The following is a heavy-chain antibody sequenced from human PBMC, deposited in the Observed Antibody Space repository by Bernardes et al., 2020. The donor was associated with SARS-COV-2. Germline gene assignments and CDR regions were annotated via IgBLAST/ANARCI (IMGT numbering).Heavy chain of an antibody. CDR1: GGSISSRSYY. V-gene: IGHV4-39*07. Sequence: SELRCRTCTVSGGSISSRSYYWCWLLHPPGKGLEWIGSIYYSGITYYNPSLKSRVTISVDTSKNQFSLKLSSVTAADTAVYYCARELMAYCSSTSCYTHYYYYYYMDVWGKGTTVTVSS. CDR3: ARELMAYCSSTSCYTHYYYYYYMDV. CDR2: IYYSGIT. J-gene: IGHJ6*03. D-gene: IGHD2-2*02.